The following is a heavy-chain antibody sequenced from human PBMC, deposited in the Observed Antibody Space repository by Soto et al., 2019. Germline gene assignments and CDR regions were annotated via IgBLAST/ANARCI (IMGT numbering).Heavy chain of an antibody. J-gene: IGHJ6*02. CDR1: GFTFSSYS. Sequence: QVQLVESGGGVVQPGRSLRLSCAGSGFTFSSYSMHWVRQAPGKGLQWVAVISYDGRNKYYADSVKGRFTISRDNSKNTLYLEMNSLRAEDTAVYYCARPQWLVDALMSYGMDVWGQGTTVTVSS. CDR2: ISYDGRNK. D-gene: IGHD6-19*01. V-gene: IGHV3-30*04. CDR3: ARPQWLVDALMSYGMDV.